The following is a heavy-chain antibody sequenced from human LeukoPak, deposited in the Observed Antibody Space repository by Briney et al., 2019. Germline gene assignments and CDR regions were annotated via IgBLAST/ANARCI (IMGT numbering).Heavy chain of an antibody. Sequence: ASVKVSCKASGYTFTSYGISWVRQAPGQGLEWMGWISAYNGNTNYAQKLQGRVTMTTDTSTSTAYMELRSLGSDDTAVYYCARGLGGTENYYYDSSGYYFEDYWGQGTLVTVSS. J-gene: IGHJ4*02. D-gene: IGHD3-22*01. V-gene: IGHV1-18*01. CDR2: ISAYNGNT. CDR1: GYTFTSYG. CDR3: ARGLGGTENYYYDSSGYYFEDY.